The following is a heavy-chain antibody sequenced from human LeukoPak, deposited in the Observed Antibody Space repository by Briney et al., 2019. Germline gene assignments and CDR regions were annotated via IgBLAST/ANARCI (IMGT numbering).Heavy chain of an antibody. D-gene: IGHD3-10*01. V-gene: IGHV3-23*01. Sequence: PGGSLRLSCAASGFTFSSYAMSWVRQAPGKGLEWVSAISGSGGSTYYADSVKGRFTISRDNSKNTLYLQVNSLRAEDTAVYYCAKEVVVRGVMAVFDYWGQGTLVTVSS. CDR3: AKEVVVRGVMAVFDY. CDR2: ISGSGGST. J-gene: IGHJ4*02. CDR1: GFTFSSYA.